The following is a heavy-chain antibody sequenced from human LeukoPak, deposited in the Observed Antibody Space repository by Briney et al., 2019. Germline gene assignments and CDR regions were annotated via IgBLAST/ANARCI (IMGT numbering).Heavy chain of an antibody. D-gene: IGHD3-10*01. CDR3: AKTVGSGDEGFDY. CDR2: ISSSGTTV. CDR1: GFTFSSYE. V-gene: IGHV3-48*03. J-gene: IGHJ4*02. Sequence: GGSLRLSCAASGFTFSSYEMNWVRQAPGKGLEWVSYISSSGTTVQYADSVKGRFTISRDNAKNSLYLQMNSLRAEDAAVYYCAKTVGSGDEGFDYWGQGTLVTVSS.